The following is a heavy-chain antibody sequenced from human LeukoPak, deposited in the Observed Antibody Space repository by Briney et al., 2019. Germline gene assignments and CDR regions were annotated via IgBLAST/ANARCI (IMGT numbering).Heavy chain of an antibody. CDR1: GGSISSSSYY. CDR2: IYYSGST. J-gene: IGHJ4*02. V-gene: IGHV4-39*07. Sequence: KPSETLSLTCTVSGGSISSSSYYWGWIRQPPGKGLEWIGSIYYSGSTYYNPSLKSRVTISVDTSKNQFSLKLSSVTAADTAVYFCAARSWGYSAPDYWGQGTLVTVPS. CDR3: AARSWGYSAPDY. D-gene: IGHD2-15*01.